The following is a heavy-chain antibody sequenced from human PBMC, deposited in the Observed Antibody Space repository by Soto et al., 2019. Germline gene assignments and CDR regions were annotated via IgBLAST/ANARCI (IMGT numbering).Heavy chain of an antibody. V-gene: IGHV1-46*01. CDR2: INPSDGGT. D-gene: IGHD4-4*01. CDR3: AREVSAFDY. CDR1: GYTFTNHF. J-gene: IGHJ4*02. Sequence: SVPVSCKASGYTFTNHFVHWGRQAPGQGLERMGIINPSDGGTTYAQKFQGRVTMTRDTSTSTVYMELSSLRSEDTAVYYCAREVSAFDYWGQGTLVTVSS.